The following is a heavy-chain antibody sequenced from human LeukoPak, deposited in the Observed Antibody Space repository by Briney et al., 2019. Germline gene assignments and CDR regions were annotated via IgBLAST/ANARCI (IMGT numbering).Heavy chain of an antibody. CDR1: GFTFSNYW. CDR3: ASGYSGCGVGY. Sequence: PGGSLRLSCAASGFTFSNYWMQWVRQAPGKGLVWVSRIDSDGSNITYADSVKGRFTSSSDNAKNNLYVQMNSLRAGDTTVYYCASGYSGCGVGYWGQGTLVTVSS. J-gene: IGHJ4*02. CDR2: IDSDGSNI. D-gene: IGHD5-12*01. V-gene: IGHV3-74*01.